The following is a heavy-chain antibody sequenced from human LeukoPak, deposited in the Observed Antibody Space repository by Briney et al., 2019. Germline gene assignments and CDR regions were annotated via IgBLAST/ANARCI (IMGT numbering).Heavy chain of an antibody. D-gene: IGHD3-3*02. CDR1: GFTFSSYS. CDR3: ASRLAALSY. Sequence: GGSLRLSCAASGFTFSSYSMNWVRQAPGKGLEWVSVIYSGGSTYYADSVKGRFTISRDNSKNTLYLQMNSLRAEDTAVYYCASRLAALSYWGQGTLVTVSS. CDR2: IYSGGST. J-gene: IGHJ4*02. V-gene: IGHV3-66*01.